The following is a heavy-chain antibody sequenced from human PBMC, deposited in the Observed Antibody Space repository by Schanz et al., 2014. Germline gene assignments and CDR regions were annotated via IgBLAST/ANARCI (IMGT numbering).Heavy chain of an antibody. CDR2: INPKSGGST. CDR1: EYTFTAYY. CDR3: ARGMDGSAYKSPDY. J-gene: IGHJ4*02. V-gene: IGHV1-2*02. D-gene: IGHD3-22*01. Sequence: VQLVESGGGLVQPGASVKVSCKASEYTFTAYYMHWVRQAPGQGPEWMGWINPKSGGSTYYAQKFQGRVTMTTDTSISTAYMELTRLKSDDTAVYYCARGMDGSAYKSPDYWGQGTLVTVSS.